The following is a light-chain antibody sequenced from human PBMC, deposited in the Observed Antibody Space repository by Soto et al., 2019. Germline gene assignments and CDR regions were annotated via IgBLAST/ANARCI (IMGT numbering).Light chain of an antibody. CDR1: QSISSW. CDR3: QQYNSYPPIT. CDR2: KTS. V-gene: IGKV1-5*03. J-gene: IGKJ4*01. Sequence: DIQMTQSPSTLSASVGDRVTITCRASQSISSWLAWYQQKPGKAPNLLIYKTSILERGVPSRFSGSGSGTEFTLTISSLQPDDFATYFCQQYNSYPPITFGGGTKVEIK.